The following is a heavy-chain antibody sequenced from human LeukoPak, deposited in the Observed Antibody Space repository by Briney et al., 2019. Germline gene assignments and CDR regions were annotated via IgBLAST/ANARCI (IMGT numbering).Heavy chain of an antibody. CDR2: VNHSGST. V-gene: IGHV4-34*01. CDR3: ARGSLWFP. D-gene: IGHD3-10*01. Sequence: SETLSVTCAVYGGSFSGYYWSWIRQPPGKGLEWIGEVNHSGSTNYNPSLKSRVTISVDTSKNQFSLKLSSVTAADTAVYYCARGSLWFPWGQGTLVTVSS. CDR1: GGSFSGYY. J-gene: IGHJ5*02.